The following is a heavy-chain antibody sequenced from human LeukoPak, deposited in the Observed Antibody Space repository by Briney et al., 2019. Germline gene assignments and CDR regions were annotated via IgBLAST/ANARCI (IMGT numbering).Heavy chain of an antibody. CDR2: ISGSGSTT. CDR1: GFTFSSYV. CDR3: AKAGGGSYTAFDY. J-gene: IGHJ4*02. D-gene: IGHD1-26*01. Sequence: QTGGSLRLSCAASGFTFSSYVMDWVRQAPGKGLEWVSAISGSGSTTYYADSVKGRFTISRDNSKKTLYLQMNSLRAEDTAIYYCAKAGGGSYTAFDYWGQGTLVTVSS. V-gene: IGHV3-23*01.